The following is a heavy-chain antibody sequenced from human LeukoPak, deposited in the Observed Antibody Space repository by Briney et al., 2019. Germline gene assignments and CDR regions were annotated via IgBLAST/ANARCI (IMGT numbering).Heavy chain of an antibody. CDR2: IYYSGST. J-gene: IGHJ4*02. D-gene: IGHD3-22*01. CDR1: GGSISSYY. Sequence: SETLSLTCTVSGGSISSYYWSWIRQPPGKGLEWIGYIYYSGSTNYNPSLKSRVTISVGTSKNQFSLKLSSVTAADTAVYYCARVLYDSSGYYVDYWGQGTLVTVSS. CDR3: ARVLYDSSGYYVDY. V-gene: IGHV4-59*01.